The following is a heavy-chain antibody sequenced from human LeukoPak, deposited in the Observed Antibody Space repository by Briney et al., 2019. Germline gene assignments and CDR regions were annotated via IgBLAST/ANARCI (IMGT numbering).Heavy chain of an antibody. CDR3: VSILGEWLLYGAFDI. D-gene: IGHD3-3*01. J-gene: IGHJ3*02. V-gene: IGHV3-23*01. CDR1: GFTFSSYA. CDR2: ISGSGGST. Sequence: SGGSLRLSCAASGFTFSSYAMSWVRQAPGKGLEWVSAISGSGGSTYYADSVKGRFTISRDNSKNTLYLQMNSLRAEDTAVYYCVSILGEWLLYGAFDIWGQGTMVTVSS.